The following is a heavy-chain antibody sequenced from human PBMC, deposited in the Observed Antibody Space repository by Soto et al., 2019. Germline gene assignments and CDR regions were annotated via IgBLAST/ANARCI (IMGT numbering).Heavy chain of an antibody. CDR1: GGTFSSYA. Sequence: QVQLVQSGAEVKKPGSSVKVSCKASGGTFSSYAISWVRQAPGQRLEWMGGIIPIFGTANYAQKFQGGGTITADDSTTTAYMDLSSLRSEDTAVYYCARLGTPYYSSSWGNWFDPWGQGTLVTVSS. V-gene: IGHV1-69*01. CDR3: ARLGTPYYSSSWGNWFDP. CDR2: IIPIFGTA. D-gene: IGHD6-13*01. J-gene: IGHJ5*02.